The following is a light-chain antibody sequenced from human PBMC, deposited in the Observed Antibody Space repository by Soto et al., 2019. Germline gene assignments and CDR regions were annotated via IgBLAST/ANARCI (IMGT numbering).Light chain of an antibody. Sequence: IHMTHSPSTLSASLGDRVTITCRASQSIGRWLAWYQQKPGKAPRLLIYDASTLQSGVPSRFRGSGSGTDFTLTISSLQPDDFATYYCQHYNSYSEAFGQGTKVDIK. CDR3: QHYNSYSEA. CDR1: QSIGRW. V-gene: IGKV1-5*01. J-gene: IGKJ1*01. CDR2: DAS.